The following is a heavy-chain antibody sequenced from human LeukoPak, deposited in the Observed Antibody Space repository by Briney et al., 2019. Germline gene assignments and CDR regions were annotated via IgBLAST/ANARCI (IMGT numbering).Heavy chain of an antibody. J-gene: IGHJ6*02. Sequence: ASVKVSCKASGYTFTGYYMHWVRQAPGQGLEWMGWINPNSGGTNYAQKFQGWVTMTRDTSISTAYMELSRLRSGDTAVYYCARDLPIAVAGNSYYYGMDVWGQGTTVTVSS. CDR1: GYTFTGYY. CDR2: INPNSGGT. D-gene: IGHD6-19*01. V-gene: IGHV1-2*04. CDR3: ARDLPIAVAGNSYYYGMDV.